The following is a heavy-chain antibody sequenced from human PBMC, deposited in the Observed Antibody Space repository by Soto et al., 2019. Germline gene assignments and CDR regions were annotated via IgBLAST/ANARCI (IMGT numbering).Heavy chain of an antibody. V-gene: IGHV4-34*01. J-gene: IGHJ6*02. CDR2: INHSGST. Sequence: PSETLSLTCAVYGGSFSGYYWSWIRQPPGKGLEWIGEINHSGSTNYNPSLKSRVTISVDTSKNQFSLKLSSVTAADTAVYYCARGRLGATTYSRYYYYYGMDVWGQGTTVTVSS. D-gene: IGHD1-26*01. CDR3: ARGRLGATTYSRYYYYYGMDV. CDR1: GGSFSGYY.